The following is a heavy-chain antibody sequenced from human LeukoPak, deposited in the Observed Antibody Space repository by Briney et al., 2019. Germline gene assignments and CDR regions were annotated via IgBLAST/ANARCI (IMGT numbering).Heavy chain of an antibody. J-gene: IGHJ4*02. V-gene: IGHV1-69*05. CDR3: AKELGRSGWKGPDDY. D-gene: IGHD6-19*01. CDR1: GGTFSSYA. Sequence: SVKVSCKASGGTFSSYAISWVRQAPGQGLEWMGGIIPIFGTANYAQKFQGRVTITTDESTSTAYMELSSLRSEDTAVYYCAKELGRSGWKGPDDYWGQGTLVTVSS. CDR2: IIPIFGTA.